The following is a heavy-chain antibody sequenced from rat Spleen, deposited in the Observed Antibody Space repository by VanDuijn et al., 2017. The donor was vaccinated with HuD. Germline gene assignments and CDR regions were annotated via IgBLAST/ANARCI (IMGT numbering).Heavy chain of an antibody. J-gene: IGHJ3*01. CDR2: ISSGGGGT. V-gene: IGHV5S23*01. Sequence: EVQLVESGGGLVQPGRSLKLSCAVSGFTFSDYNMAWVRQAPKKSLEWVASISSGGGGTYYSDSVKDRFTISRDNAKSTLYLHMDSLRSEDTATYFCARSQSGRFAYWGQGTLVTVSS. CDR3: ARSQSGRFAY. CDR1: GFTFSDYN. D-gene: IGHD3-2*01.